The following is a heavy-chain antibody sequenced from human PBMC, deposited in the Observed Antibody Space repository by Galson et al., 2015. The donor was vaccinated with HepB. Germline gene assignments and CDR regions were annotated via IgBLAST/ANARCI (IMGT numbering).Heavy chain of an antibody. CDR1: GFTFSSYG. Sequence: SLRLSCAASGFTFSSYGMHWVRQAPGKGLEWVAVISYDGSNKYYADSVKGRFTISRDNSKNTLYLQMNSLRAEDTAVYYCAKVGPVGRITIFGVAARPDAFDIWGQGTMVTVSS. J-gene: IGHJ3*02. V-gene: IGHV3-30*18. CDR2: ISYDGSNK. CDR3: AKVGPVGRITIFGVAARPDAFDI. D-gene: IGHD3-3*01.